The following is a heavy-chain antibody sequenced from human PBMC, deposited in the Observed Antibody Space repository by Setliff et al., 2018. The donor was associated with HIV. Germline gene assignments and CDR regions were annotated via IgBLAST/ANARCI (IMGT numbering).Heavy chain of an antibody. Sequence: GASVKVSCKASGYTFTNYFMHWVRQAPGQGLEWMGIIDPSGGSTTYAQKFQGRLTMTRDTSKNQFSLKLSSVTAADTAVYYCARAPGGPMEYYFDYWGQGTLVTVSS. V-gene: IGHV1-46*01. D-gene: IGHD3-10*01. J-gene: IGHJ4*02. CDR3: ARAPGGPMEYYFDY. CDR1: GYTFTNYF. CDR2: IDPSGGST.